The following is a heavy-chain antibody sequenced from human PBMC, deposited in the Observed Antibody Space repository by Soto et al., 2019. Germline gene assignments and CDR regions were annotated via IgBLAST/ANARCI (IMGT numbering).Heavy chain of an antibody. CDR3: ATDSGTTVYYYGMDV. Sequence: ASVKVSCKASGYTFTSYGFSWVRQAPGQGLEWMGWISASNGNTNYAQKLQGRVTMTEDTSTDTAYMELSSLRSEDTAVYYCATDSGTTVYYYGMDVWGQGTTVTVSS. J-gene: IGHJ6*02. V-gene: IGHV1-18*01. CDR1: GYTFTSYG. CDR2: ISASNGNT. D-gene: IGHD1-7*01.